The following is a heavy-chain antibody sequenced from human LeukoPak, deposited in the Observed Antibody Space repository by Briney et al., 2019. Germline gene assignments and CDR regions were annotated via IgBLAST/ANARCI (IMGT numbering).Heavy chain of an antibody. V-gene: IGHV1-69*13. CDR1: GGTFSSYA. CDR2: IIPIFGTA. J-gene: IGHJ4*02. CDR3: ARTPYGGNSGALDY. D-gene: IGHD4-23*01. Sequence: GASVKVPCKASGGTFSSYAISWVRQAPGQGLEWMGGIIPIFGTANYAQKFQGRVTITADESTSTAYMGLSSLRSEDTAVYYCARTPYGGNSGALDYWGQGTLVTVSS.